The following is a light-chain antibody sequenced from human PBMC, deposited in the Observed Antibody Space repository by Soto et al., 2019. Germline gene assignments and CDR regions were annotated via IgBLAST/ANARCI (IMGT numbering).Light chain of an antibody. CDR2: LNSDGSH. J-gene: IGLJ1*01. Sequence: QPVLTQSPSASASLGASVKLTCTLNSGHSSFAIAWHQQQPEKGPRYLMNLNSDGSHSKGDGIPDRFSGSSSGAERYLTISSLQSEDEADYSCQTWGTGIRVFGIGTKLTVL. CDR1: SGHSSFA. V-gene: IGLV4-69*01. CDR3: QTWGTGIRV.